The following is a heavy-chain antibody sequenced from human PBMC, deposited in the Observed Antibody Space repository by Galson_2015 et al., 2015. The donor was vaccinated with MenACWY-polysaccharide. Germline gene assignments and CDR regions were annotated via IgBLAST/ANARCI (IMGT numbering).Heavy chain of an antibody. J-gene: IGHJ5*02. CDR3: AREVYYDFWSGYINWFDP. Sequence: SVKVSCKASGGTFSSYAISWVRQAPGQGLEWMGRIIPILGIANYAQKFQGRVTITADKSTSTAYMELSSLRSEDTAVYYCAREVYYDFWSGYINWFDPWGQGTLVTVSS. D-gene: IGHD3-3*01. V-gene: IGHV1-69*04. CDR2: IIPILGIA. CDR1: GGTFSSYA.